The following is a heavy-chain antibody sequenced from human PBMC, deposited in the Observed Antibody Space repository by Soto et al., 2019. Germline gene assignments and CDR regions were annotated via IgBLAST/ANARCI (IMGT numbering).Heavy chain of an antibody. CDR2: IYYSGTT. CDR3: ARDSGLDRPGYYYGMDV. CDR1: GGSISSGSYY. D-gene: IGHD3-10*01. J-gene: IGHJ6*02. V-gene: IGHV4-31*11. Sequence: ETPSETLSLTCAVSGGSISSGSYYWTWIRQHPGKGLEWIGYIYYSGTTYYNPSLRSRIAISLDTSQNHFSLKLSSVTAADTAMYFCARDSGLDRPGYYYGMDVWGHGTTVTVSS.